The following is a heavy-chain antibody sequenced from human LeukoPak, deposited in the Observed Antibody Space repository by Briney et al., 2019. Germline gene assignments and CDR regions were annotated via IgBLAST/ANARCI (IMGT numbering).Heavy chain of an antibody. J-gene: IGHJ4*02. V-gene: IGHV3-48*01. D-gene: IGHD2/OR15-2a*01. CDR2: ISHGSNII. CDR1: GLTLSTYS. Sequence: QPGGSLRLSCAASGLTLSTYSVHWVRHTPGKGLEWLSYISHGSNIIYRVDSVKGRFTISRDDAKNLVYLQMNSLKAEDTAVYYCARDSPNIHVHFWGQGTLVTVSS. CDR3: ARDSPNIHVHF.